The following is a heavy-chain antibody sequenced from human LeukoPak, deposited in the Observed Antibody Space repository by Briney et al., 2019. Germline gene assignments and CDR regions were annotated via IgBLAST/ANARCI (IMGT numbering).Heavy chain of an antibody. Sequence: PSETLSLTCTVSGGSISSGDYYWSWIRQPPGKGLEWIGYIYYSGSTYYNPSLKSRVTISVDTSKNQFSLKLSSVTAADTAVYYCARVQAPADDYVWGSYNHPDYWGQGTLVTVSS. J-gene: IGHJ4*02. V-gene: IGHV4-30-4*01. CDR2: IYYSGST. CDR3: ARVQAPADDYVWGSYNHPDY. D-gene: IGHD3-16*01. CDR1: GGSISSGDYY.